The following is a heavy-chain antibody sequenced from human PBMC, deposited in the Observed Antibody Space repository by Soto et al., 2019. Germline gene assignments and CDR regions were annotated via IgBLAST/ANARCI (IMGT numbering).Heavy chain of an antibody. D-gene: IGHD3-22*01. CDR3: ASSKEGYDSSGYYYYYYYGMDV. Sequence: ASVKVSCKASGGTFSSYTISWVRQAPGQGLEWMGRIIPILGIANYAQKFQGRVTITADKSTSTAYMELSSLRSEDTAVYYCASSKEGYDSSGYYYYYYYGMDVWGQGTTVTVSS. J-gene: IGHJ6*02. CDR1: GGTFSSYT. CDR2: IIPILGIA. V-gene: IGHV1-69*02.